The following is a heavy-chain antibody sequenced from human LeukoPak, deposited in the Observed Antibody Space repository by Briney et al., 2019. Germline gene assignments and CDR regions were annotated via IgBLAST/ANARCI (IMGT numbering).Heavy chain of an antibody. CDR1: GYTFTSYD. D-gene: IGHD5-12*01. V-gene: IGHV1-8*01. J-gene: IGHJ4*02. CDR2: MNPNSGNT. CDR3: ATRGYSGYSPFDY. Sequence: ASVKVSCKASGYTFTSYDINWVRQATGQGLEWMGWMNPNSGNTGYAQKFQGRVTMTRNTSISTAYMELSSLRSGDTAVYYCATRGYSGYSPFDYWGQGTLVTVSS.